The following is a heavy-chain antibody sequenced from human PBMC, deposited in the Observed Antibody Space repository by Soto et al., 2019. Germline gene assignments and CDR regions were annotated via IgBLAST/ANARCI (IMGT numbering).Heavy chain of an antibody. CDR1: GGTFSSYA. J-gene: IGHJ4*02. V-gene: IGHV1-69*13. Sequence: ASVKVSCKASGGTFSSYAISWVRQAPGQGLEWMGGIIPIFGTANYAQKFQGRVTITADESTSTAYMELSSLRSEDTAVYYCARVGVCVSSTSCLYYFDYWGQGTLVTAPQ. CDR3: ARVGVCVSSTSCLYYFDY. CDR2: IIPIFGTA. D-gene: IGHD2-2*01.